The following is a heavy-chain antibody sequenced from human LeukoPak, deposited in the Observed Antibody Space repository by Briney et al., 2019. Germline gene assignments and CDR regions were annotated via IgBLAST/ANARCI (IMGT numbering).Heavy chain of an antibody. CDR3: AKAASYYYDSSGYYPLHIYFDY. D-gene: IGHD3-22*01. CDR2: ISGSGGST. Sequence: GGSLRLSCAASGFTFRSYAMSWVRQAPGKGLEWVSAISGSGGSTYYADSVKGRFTISRDNSKNTLYLQMNSLRADDTAVYYCAKAASYYYDSSGYYPLHIYFDYWGQGTLVTVSS. CDR1: GFTFRSYA. J-gene: IGHJ4*02. V-gene: IGHV3-23*01.